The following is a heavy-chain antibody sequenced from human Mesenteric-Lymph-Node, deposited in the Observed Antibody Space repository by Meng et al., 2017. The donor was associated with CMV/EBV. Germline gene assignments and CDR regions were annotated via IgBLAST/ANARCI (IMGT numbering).Heavy chain of an antibody. CDR2: IHPSGGTT. D-gene: IGHD2-2*02. CDR3: ARGCSGPSCYTGYYGMDV. CDR1: GDSFTDYK. V-gene: IGHV1-46*01. Sequence: ASVKVSCKASGDSFTDYKMQWVKQAPGQGLEWMGIIHPSGGTTTYAQKFQGRVSMTRDTSTSTVYMELSSLRSEDTAVYYCARGCSGPSCYTGYYGMDVWGQGTTVTVSS. J-gene: IGHJ6*02.